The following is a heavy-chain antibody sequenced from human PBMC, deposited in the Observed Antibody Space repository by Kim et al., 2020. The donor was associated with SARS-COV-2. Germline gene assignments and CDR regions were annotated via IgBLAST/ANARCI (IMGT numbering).Heavy chain of an antibody. V-gene: IGHV3-13*01. Sequence: GSVKGRFTISRDNAKNCLYLQMNTLGPGDTAVYFCARGGTYWGDQGFDCWGQGTLVTVSS. D-gene: IGHD7-27*01. J-gene: IGHJ4*02. CDR3: ARGGTYWGDQGFDC.